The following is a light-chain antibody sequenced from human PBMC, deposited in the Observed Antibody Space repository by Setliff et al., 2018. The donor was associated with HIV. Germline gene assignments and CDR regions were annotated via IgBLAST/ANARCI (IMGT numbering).Light chain of an antibody. CDR3: CSYSPIASLRL. J-gene: IGLJ2*01. V-gene: IGLV2-23*02. CDR2: EVN. CDR1: SSDADTYDV. Sequence: QSALAQPASVSGSPGQSITISCAGISSDADTYDVVSWYQQHAGKAPKVLIYEVNKRPSGVSNRFSGSKSGNTASLTIPGLQAEDEADYYCCSYSPIASLRLFGGGTQLTVL.